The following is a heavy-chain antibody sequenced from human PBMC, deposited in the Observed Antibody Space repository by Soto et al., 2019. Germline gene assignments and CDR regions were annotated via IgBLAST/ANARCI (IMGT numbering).Heavy chain of an antibody. Sequence: GGSLRLSCAASGFTFSSYAMSWVRQAPGKGLEWVSAISGSGGSTYYADSVKGRFTISRDNSKNTLYLQMNSLRAEDTAVYYCAKDSPVSMVRGGLGDFDYWGQGTLVTVSS. J-gene: IGHJ4*02. CDR2: ISGSGGST. CDR1: GFTFSSYA. CDR3: AKDSPVSMVRGGLGDFDY. V-gene: IGHV3-23*01. D-gene: IGHD3-10*01.